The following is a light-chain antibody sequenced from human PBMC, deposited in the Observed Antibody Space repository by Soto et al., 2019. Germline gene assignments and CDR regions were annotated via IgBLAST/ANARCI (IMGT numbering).Light chain of an antibody. V-gene: IGLV7-43*01. CDR1: IGEDTANHF. CDR2: NTD. CDR3: LLSDRAAWV. Sequence: QTVVTQEASLTVSPGGTVTVTCASSIGEDTANHFANWYQQKPGQAPRALIYNTDYKLSWTPARFSGSIFGGKAALTVSGVQPEDEADYYCLLSDRAAWVFGGGTKLTVL. J-gene: IGLJ3*02.